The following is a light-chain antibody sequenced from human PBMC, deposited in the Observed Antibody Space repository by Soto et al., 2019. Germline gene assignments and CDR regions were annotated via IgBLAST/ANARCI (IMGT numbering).Light chain of an antibody. V-gene: IGLV2-14*01. CDR3: SSYTTTNTHV. Sequence: QSVLTQPASVSGSPGQSITISCTGTSSDVGGYSYVSWYQQHPGKAPKLMIYEVSDRPSGVSNRFSGSKSGNTASLTLSGLQAEDEADYYCSSYTTTNTHVFGTGTKVTVL. CDR1: SSDVGGYSY. J-gene: IGLJ1*01. CDR2: EVS.